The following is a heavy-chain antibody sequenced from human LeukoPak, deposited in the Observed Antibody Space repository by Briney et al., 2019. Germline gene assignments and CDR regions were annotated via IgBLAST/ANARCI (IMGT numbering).Heavy chain of an antibody. V-gene: IGHV4-59*01. CDR1: GGSISSYY. D-gene: IGHD2-2*02. J-gene: IGHJ4*02. CDR3: ARAVVPAAIIDY. CDR2: IYYSGST. Sequence: PSETLSLTCTVSGGSISSYYWSWIRQPPGKGLEWIGYIYYSGSTNYNPSLKSRVTISVDTPKNQFSLELSSVTAADTAVYYCARAVVPAAIIDYWGQGTLVTVSS.